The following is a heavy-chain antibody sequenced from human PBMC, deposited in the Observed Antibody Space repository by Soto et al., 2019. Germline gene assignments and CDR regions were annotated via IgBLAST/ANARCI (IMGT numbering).Heavy chain of an antibody. CDR2: ISFDGTNN. Sequence: VGSLRLSCAASGFTFSDYALHWVRQAPGKRPEWVSIISFDGTNNYYADFVQGRFTISRDNSKNTLFLQMNSLRAEDTAVYFCARGAEAHYYDSPLDYWGQGTLVTVSS. CDR3: ARGAEAHYYDSPLDY. V-gene: IGHV3-30-3*01. J-gene: IGHJ4*02. D-gene: IGHD3-22*01. CDR1: GFTFSDYA.